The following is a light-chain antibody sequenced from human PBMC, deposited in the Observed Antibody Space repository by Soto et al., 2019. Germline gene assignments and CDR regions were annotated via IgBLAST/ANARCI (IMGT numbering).Light chain of an antibody. Sequence: QSALTQPPSASGSPGQSLTISCTGTSSDVGAYNYVSWYQQHPGKAPKLIIYEVDKRPSGVPDRFSGSKSGNTASLTVYGRQAEDEADYFCISYAGSDNFVVFGGGTQVTVL. CDR2: EVD. CDR3: ISYAGSDNFVV. V-gene: IGLV2-8*01. J-gene: IGLJ2*01. CDR1: SSDVGAYNY.